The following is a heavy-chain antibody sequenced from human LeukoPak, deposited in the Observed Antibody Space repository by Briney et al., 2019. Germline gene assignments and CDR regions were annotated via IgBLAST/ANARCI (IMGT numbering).Heavy chain of an antibody. CDR3: TRVGYGDYD. V-gene: IGHV3-49*04. CDR2: IRSKAYGGTT. CDR1: GFTFGDYA. J-gene: IGHJ4*02. D-gene: IGHD4-17*01. Sequence: PGGSLRLSCTASGFTFGDYAMSWVRQAPGKGLEWVGFIRSKAYGGTTEYAASVKGRFTISRDDSKSIAYLQMNSLKTEDTAVYYCTRVGYGDYDWGQGTLVTVSS.